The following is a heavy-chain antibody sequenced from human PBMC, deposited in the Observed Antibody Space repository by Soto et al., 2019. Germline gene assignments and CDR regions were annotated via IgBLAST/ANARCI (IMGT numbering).Heavy chain of an antibody. Sequence: GGSLRLSCAASGFTFSSYGMHWVRQAPGKGLEWVAVISYDGNTKYYADSVKGRFTISRDNSKSTLFLQMNSLRIEDTAVYYCAKAQGYCSSSSCREAYYYYGMDVWGQGTTVTV. J-gene: IGHJ6*02. D-gene: IGHD2-2*01. CDR3: AKAQGYCSSSSCREAYYYYGMDV. CDR1: GFTFSSYG. V-gene: IGHV3-30*18. CDR2: ISYDGNTK.